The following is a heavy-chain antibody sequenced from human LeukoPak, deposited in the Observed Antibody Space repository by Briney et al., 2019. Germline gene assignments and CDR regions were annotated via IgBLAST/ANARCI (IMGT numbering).Heavy chain of an antibody. CDR3: VLRFAAPGYFDY. V-gene: IGHV3-30*02. J-gene: IGHJ4*02. CDR1: GFTFSSYG. Sequence: PGGSLRLSCAASGFTFSSYGMHWVRQAPGKGLEWVAFIRYDGSNKYYADSVKGRFTISRDNSRNTLYLQMNSLRAEDTAVYYCVLRFAAPGYFDYWGQGTLVTVSS. CDR2: IRYDGSNK. D-gene: IGHD2-21*01.